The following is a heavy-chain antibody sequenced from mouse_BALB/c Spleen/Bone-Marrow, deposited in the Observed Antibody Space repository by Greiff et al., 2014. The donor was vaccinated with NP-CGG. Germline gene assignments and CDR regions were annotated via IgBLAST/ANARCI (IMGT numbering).Heavy chain of an antibody. CDR1: GFTFSDYY. Sequence: DVMLVESGGGLVKPGGSLKLSCAASGFTFSDYYMYWVRQTPEKRLEWVATISEGGSYTYYPDSVKGRFTISRDNAKNNLYLQMSSLKSEDTAMYYCANYYGSSWFAYWGRGTLVTVSA. V-gene: IGHV5-4*02. D-gene: IGHD1-1*01. CDR2: ISEGGSYT. J-gene: IGHJ3*01. CDR3: ANYYGSSWFAY.